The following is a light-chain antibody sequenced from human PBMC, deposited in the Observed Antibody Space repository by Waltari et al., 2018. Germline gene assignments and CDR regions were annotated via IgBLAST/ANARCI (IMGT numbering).Light chain of an antibody. CDR3: QQYNTWPPST. V-gene: IGKV3-15*01. CDR2: GAS. CDR1: QSISNN. J-gene: IGKJ2*02. Sequence: EIVMTQSPAALSVSPGERATLSCRASQSISNNLAWYQHKPGQPPRLLISGASTRATGVPARLSGSGSGTEFTLTISSLQSEDSAIYFCQQYNTWPPSTFGQGTKLEIK.